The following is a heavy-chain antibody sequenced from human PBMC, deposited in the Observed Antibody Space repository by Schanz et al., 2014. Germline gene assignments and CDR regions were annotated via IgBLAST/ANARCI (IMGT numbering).Heavy chain of an antibody. CDR1: GITFSGYS. CDR2: ISGSSSTK. D-gene: IGHD3-22*01. Sequence: EVQLVESGGGLAQPGGSLRLSCAASGITFSGYSMNWVRQAPGKGLEWVSYISGSSSTKYYADSVKGRFTISRDNEKTSLYLQKNSVRAEDAAVYFCARDYESDLSSPRHDAFDVWGQGTVVTVSS. V-gene: IGHV3-48*01. CDR3: ARDYESDLSSPRHDAFDV. J-gene: IGHJ3*01.